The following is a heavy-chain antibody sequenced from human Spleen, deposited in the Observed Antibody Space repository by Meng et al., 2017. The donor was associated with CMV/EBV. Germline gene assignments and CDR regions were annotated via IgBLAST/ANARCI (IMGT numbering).Heavy chain of an antibody. CDR3: ARDLAVAGTPGYFDY. CDR2: IYFLGSS. D-gene: IGHD6-19*01. V-gene: IGHV4-59*01. CDR1: GDSISNYF. J-gene: IGHJ4*02. Sequence: SETLSLTCTVSGDSISNYFWSWIRQPPGKGLEWIGSIYFLGSSYYNPSLKSRVTISVDTSKNQFSLKLSSVTAADTAVYYCARDLAVAGTPGYFDYWGQGTLVTVSS.